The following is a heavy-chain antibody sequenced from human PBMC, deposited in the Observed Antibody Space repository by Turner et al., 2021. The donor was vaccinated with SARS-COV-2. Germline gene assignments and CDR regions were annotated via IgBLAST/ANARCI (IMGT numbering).Heavy chain of an antibody. CDR2: ISSSSRTI. D-gene: IGHD4-17*01. CDR1: GFTFSIYS. Sequence: EVQVVESGGGLVQPGGSLSLSCAASGFTFSIYSMNWVRQDPGKGLEWVSYISSSSRTIYYADSVKGRFTISRDNAKNSLYLHMNSLRAEDTAGYYGARENVAYGDYARWFDPWGQGTLVTVSS. V-gene: IGHV3-48*01. CDR3: ARENVAYGDYARWFDP. J-gene: IGHJ5*02.